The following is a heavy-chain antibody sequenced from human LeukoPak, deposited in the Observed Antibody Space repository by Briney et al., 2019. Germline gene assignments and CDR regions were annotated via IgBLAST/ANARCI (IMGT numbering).Heavy chain of an antibody. D-gene: IGHD3-10*01. CDR1: GGTFSSYA. V-gene: IGHV1-69*04. CDR3: ARDTGLYGSGSYYYYYGMDV. J-gene: IGHJ6*02. CDR2: IIPILGIA. Sequence: ASVKVSCKASGGTFSSYAISWVRQAPGQGLEWMGRIIPILGIANYAQKFQGRVTITADKSTSTAYMELSSLGSEDTAVYYCARDTGLYGSGSYYYYYGMDVWGQGTTVTVSS.